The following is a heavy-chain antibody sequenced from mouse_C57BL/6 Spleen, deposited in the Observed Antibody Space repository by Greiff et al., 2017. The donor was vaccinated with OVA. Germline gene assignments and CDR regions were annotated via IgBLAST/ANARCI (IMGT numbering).Heavy chain of an antibody. Sequence: EVKLVESGPVLVKPGASVKMSCKASGYTFTDYYMNWVKQSHGKSLEWIGVINPYNGGTSYNQKFKGKATLTVDKSSSTAYMELNSLTSEDSAVYYCARRALGQYYFDYWGQGTTLTVSS. J-gene: IGHJ2*01. CDR2: INPYNGGT. CDR1: GYTFTDYY. CDR3: ARRALGQYYFDY. D-gene: IGHD3-3*01. V-gene: IGHV1-19*01.